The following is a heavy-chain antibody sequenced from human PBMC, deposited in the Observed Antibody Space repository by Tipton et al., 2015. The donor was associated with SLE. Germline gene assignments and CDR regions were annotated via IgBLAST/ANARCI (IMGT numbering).Heavy chain of an antibody. CDR3: ATTRIDDDSGYYALDH. CDR2: ISPYIGNT. CDR1: GYTFSDHG. V-gene: IGHV1-18*01. D-gene: IGHD3-3*01. J-gene: IGHJ1*01. Sequence: QSGAEVKKPGASVKVSCRTSGYTFSDHGISWVRRAPGQGLELMGWISPYIGNTDYVEKFQGRVTMTTDTSTSTAYMELRSLRSDDTAVYYCATTRIDDDSGYYALDHWGQGTLVTVSS.